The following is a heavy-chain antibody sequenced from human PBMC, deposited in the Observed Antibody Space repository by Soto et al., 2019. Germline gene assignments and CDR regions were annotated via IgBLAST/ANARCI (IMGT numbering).Heavy chain of an antibody. V-gene: IGHV4-61*01. CDR3: TRGPPRVQWFDP. J-gene: IGHJ5*01. CDR2: IYFTGST. CDR1: GGAVSSGTYY. Sequence: SETLSLTCTVSGGAVSSGTYYWSWIRQPPGKGLEWIGHIYFTGSTNYKPSLKSRVTMSLATSRNQFSLKLSSVTAADTAVYYCTRGPPRVQWFDPWGLGTLVTVSS.